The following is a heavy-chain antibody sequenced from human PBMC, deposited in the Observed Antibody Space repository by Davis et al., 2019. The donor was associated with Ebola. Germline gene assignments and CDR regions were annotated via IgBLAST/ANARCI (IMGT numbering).Heavy chain of an antibody. CDR3: VKGPEDIVEVPRGIPPYNWLDP. J-gene: IGHJ5*02. CDR2: ISFDGSDK. V-gene: IGHV3-30*18. Sequence: PGGSLRLSCAASGFIFSTYGMHWVRQAPGKGLEWVAVISFDGSDKYYGDSVKGRFTISRDNAKNTVYLQMNSLRDDDTSVYYCVKGPEDIVEVPRGIPPYNWLDPWGQGTLVTVS. CDR1: GFIFSTYG. D-gene: IGHD2-2*01.